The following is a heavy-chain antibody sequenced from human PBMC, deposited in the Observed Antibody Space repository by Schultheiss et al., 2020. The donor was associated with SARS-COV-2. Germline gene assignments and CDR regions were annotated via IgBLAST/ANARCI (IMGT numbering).Heavy chain of an antibody. CDR1: GFTFRSSG. D-gene: IGHD5-24*01. Sequence: GGSLRLSCAASGFTFRSSGMSWVRQAPGKGLEWVSAISGSGGSTYYADSVKGRFTISRDNSKNTLYLQMNSLRAEDTAVYYCAKDHQRWLQSGVVLNPEFDYWGQGTLVTVSS. CDR3: AKDHQRWLQSGVVLNPEFDY. CDR2: ISGSGGST. J-gene: IGHJ4*02. V-gene: IGHV3-23*01.